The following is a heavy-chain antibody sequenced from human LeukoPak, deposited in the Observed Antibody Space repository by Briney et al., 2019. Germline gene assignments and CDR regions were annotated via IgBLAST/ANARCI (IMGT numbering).Heavy chain of an antibody. Sequence: GGSLRLSCAASGFTFDDYAMHWVRQAPGKGLEWVSGISWNSGSIGYADSVKGRFTISRDNAKNSLYLQMNSLRPDDTAMYYCATDYGDYEPIDYWGQGTLVTVSS. CDR1: GFTFDDYA. V-gene: IGHV3-9*01. J-gene: IGHJ4*02. D-gene: IGHD4-17*01. CDR2: ISWNSGSI. CDR3: ATDYGDYEPIDY.